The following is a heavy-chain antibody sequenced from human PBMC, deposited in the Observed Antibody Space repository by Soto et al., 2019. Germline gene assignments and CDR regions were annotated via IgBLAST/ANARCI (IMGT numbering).Heavy chain of an antibody. V-gene: IGHV4-30-2*01. D-gene: IGHD4-17*01. CDR1: GGSISSGGYS. J-gene: IGHJ4*02. CDR2: IYHSGST. Sequence: SETLSLTCAVSGGSISSGGYSWSWIRQPPGKGLEWIGYIYHSGSTYYNPSLKSRVTISVDRSKNQLSLKLSSVTAADTAVYYCARAPYGDYDNYFDYWGQGTLVTVSS. CDR3: ARAPYGDYDNYFDY.